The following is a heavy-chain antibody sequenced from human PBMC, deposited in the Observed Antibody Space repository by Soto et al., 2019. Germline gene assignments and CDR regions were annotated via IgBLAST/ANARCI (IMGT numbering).Heavy chain of an antibody. D-gene: IGHD2-15*01. CDR1: GGSISSGRYF. CDR2: IYYSGST. Sequence: QVQLQESGPGLVQPSQTLSLTCTVSGGSISSGRYFWSWIRQHPGKGLEWIGSIYYSGSTYCNPSLKSRITISVDTSKNQFSLKLSSVTAADTAVYYCARGVAIWGQGTMVTVSS. CDR3: ARGVAI. J-gene: IGHJ3*02. V-gene: IGHV4-31*03.